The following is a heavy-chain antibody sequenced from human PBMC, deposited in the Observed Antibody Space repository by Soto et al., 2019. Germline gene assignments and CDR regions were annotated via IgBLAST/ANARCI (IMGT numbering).Heavy chain of an antibody. CDR3: ARHPFRGTMVRGVWQPNWFDP. Sequence: GESLKISCKGSGYSFTSYWISWVRQMPGKGLEWMGRIDPSDSYTNYSPSFQGHVTISADKSISTAYLQWSSLKASDTAMYYCARHPFRGTMVRGVWQPNWFDPWGQGTLVTVSS. V-gene: IGHV5-10-1*01. D-gene: IGHD3-10*01. CDR1: GYSFTSYW. CDR2: IDPSDSYT. J-gene: IGHJ5*02.